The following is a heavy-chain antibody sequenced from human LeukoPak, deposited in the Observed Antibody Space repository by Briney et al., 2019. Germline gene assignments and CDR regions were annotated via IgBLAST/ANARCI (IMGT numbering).Heavy chain of an antibody. Sequence: PGGSLRLSCAASGFTFSSYGMNWVRQAPGKGLEWVAVIWCDGSNKYYADSVKGRFTISRDNSKNTLYLQMNSLRAEDTAVYYCAKECQRNFQHWGQGTLVTVSS. D-gene: IGHD1-1*01. CDR1: GFTFSSYG. CDR2: IWCDGSNK. V-gene: IGHV3-33*06. J-gene: IGHJ1*01. CDR3: AKECQRNFQH.